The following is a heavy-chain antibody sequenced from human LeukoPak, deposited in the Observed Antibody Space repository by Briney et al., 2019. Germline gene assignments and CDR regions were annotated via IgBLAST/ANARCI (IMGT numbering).Heavy chain of an antibody. V-gene: IGHV4-39*07. CDR1: GGSIRSSSYY. J-gene: IGHJ5*02. Sequence: SSETLSLTCTVSGGSIRSSSYYWGWIRQPPGKGLEWIGSIYYSGSTYYNPSLKSRVTISVDTSKNQFSLKVSSVTAADTAVYYCARGPRRERPRNWFDPWGQGTLVTVSS. D-gene: IGHD6-6*01. CDR2: IYYSGST. CDR3: ARGPRRERPRNWFDP.